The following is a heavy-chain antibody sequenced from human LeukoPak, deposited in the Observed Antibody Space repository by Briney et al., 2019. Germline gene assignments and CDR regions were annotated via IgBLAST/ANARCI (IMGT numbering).Heavy chain of an antibody. CDR1: GFTFSGSA. D-gene: IGHD3-9*01. CDR2: IRSKANSYAT. V-gene: IGHV3-73*01. Sequence: PGGSLKLSCAASGFTFSGSAMRWVRQASGKGLEWVGRIRSKANSYATAYAASVKGRFTISRDDSKNTAYLQMNSLKTEDTAVYYCTMAPYYDILTGDDAFDIWGQGTMVTVSS. J-gene: IGHJ3*02. CDR3: TMAPYYDILTGDDAFDI.